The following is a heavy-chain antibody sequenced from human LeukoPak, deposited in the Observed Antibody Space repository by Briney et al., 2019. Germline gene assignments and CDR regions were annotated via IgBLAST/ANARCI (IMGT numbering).Heavy chain of an antibody. CDR1: GYTLTELS. V-gene: IGHV1-24*01. CDR2: FDPEDGET. Sequence: ASVKVSCKVSGYTLTELSMHWVRQAPGKGLEWMGGFDPEDGETIYAQKFHGRVTMTEDTSTDTAYMELSSLRSEDTAVYYCATASSYYGSGSYLDYWGQGTLVTVSS. D-gene: IGHD3-10*01. CDR3: ATASSYYGSGSYLDY. J-gene: IGHJ4*02.